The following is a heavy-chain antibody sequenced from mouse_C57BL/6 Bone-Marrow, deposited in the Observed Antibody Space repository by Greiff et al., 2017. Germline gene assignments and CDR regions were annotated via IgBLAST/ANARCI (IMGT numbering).Heavy chain of an antibody. J-gene: IGHJ4*01. CDR2: IYPRSGNT. CDR3: ARAGDYLYAMDY. CDR1: GYTFTSYG. V-gene: IGHV1-81*01. Sequence: VQGVESGAELARPGASVKLSCKASGYTFTSYGISWVKQRTGQGLEWIGEIYPRSGNTYYNEKFKGKATLTADKSSSTAYMELRSLTSEDSAVYFCARAGDYLYAMDYWGQGTSVTVSS. D-gene: IGHD2-4*01.